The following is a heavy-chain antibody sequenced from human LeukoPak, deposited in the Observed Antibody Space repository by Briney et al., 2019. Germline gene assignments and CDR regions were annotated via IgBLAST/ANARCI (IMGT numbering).Heavy chain of an antibody. CDR1: GGSFSGYY. CDR3: ASASVAALDY. D-gene: IGHD6-13*01. V-gene: IGHV4-34*01. Sequence: PSETLSPTCAVYGGSFSGYYWSWIRPPPGKGLEWIGEINHSGSTNYNPSLKSRVTISVDTSKNQFSLKLSSVTAADTAVYYCASASVAALDYWGQGTLVTVSS. CDR2: INHSGST. J-gene: IGHJ4*02.